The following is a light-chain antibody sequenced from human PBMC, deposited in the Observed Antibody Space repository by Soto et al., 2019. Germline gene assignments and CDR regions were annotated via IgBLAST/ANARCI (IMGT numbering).Light chain of an antibody. CDR3: QQGSNWPLT. CDR2: DAS. Sequence: EIVLTQSPATLSLSPGERATLSCRASQSVSSYLVWYQQRPGQAPRLLIYDASNRATGIPARFSGSGSGTDFTLTISSLEPEDFAVYYCQQGSNWPLTFCGGTKVEIK. V-gene: IGKV3-11*01. CDR1: QSVSSY. J-gene: IGKJ4*01.